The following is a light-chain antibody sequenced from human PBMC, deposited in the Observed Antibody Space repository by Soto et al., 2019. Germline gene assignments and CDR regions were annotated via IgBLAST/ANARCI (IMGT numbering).Light chain of an antibody. CDR2: DAS. V-gene: IGKV3D-15*01. J-gene: IGKJ1*01. CDR3: QEYNAWPPGT. CDR1: QSVKNH. Sequence: EIVMTQSPATLSGSSGEGITLSCRASQSVKNHLAWYQHKPVQSPRLLIYDASTRATGVPARFSAGGSGTEFTLVISSLQSEDAAVYFCQEYNAWPPGTFGQGTKVEIK.